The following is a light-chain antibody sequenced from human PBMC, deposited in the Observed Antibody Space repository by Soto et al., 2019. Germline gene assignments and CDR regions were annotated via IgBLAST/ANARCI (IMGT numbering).Light chain of an antibody. CDR2: DAS. V-gene: IGKV1-5*01. CDR3: QQYDGY. J-gene: IGKJ3*01. Sequence: DIQMTQSPSTLAASVGDRVTITCRASQNINRWLAWYQQKPGKAPKVLIYDASSLESGVPSRFSGSGSGTEFTLTITSQQPDDFATYYCQQYDGYFGPG. CDR1: QNINRW.